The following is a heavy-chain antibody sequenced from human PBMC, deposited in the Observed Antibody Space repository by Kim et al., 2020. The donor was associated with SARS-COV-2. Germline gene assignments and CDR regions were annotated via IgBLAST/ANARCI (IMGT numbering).Heavy chain of an antibody. V-gene: IGHV1-3*01. J-gene: IGHJ4*02. D-gene: IGHD1-1*01. CDR3: ARDGTTRNGGYYFDY. Sequence: QTFQGRVTITGDTSASTVYMELSSLRSEDTAVYYCARDGTTRNGGYYFDYWGQGALVTVSS.